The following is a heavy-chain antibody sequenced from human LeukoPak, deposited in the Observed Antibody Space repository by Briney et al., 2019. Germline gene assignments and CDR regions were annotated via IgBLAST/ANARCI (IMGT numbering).Heavy chain of an antibody. D-gene: IGHD6-6*01. CDR2: IIPILGIA. CDR1: GGTFSSYA. CDR3: ARDVEYSSASWFDP. J-gene: IGHJ5*02. Sequence: SMKVSCKASGGTFSSYAISWVRQAPGQGLEWMGRIIPILGIANYAQKFQGRVTITADKSTSTAYMELSSLRSEDTAVYYCARDVEYSSASWFDPWGQGTLVTVSP. V-gene: IGHV1-69*04.